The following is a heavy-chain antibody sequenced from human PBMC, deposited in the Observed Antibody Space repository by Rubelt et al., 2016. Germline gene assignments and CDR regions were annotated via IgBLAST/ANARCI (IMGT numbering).Heavy chain of an antibody. V-gene: IGHV1-69*06. CDR2: IIPIFGTA. J-gene: IGHJ2*01. CDR3: AGALPYCSSTSCSFSYWYFDL. D-gene: IGHD2-2*01. Sequence: VGGIIPIFGTANYAQKFQGRVTITADKSTSTAYMELSSLRSEDTAVYYCAGALPYCSSTSCSFSYWYFDLWGRGTLVTVSS.